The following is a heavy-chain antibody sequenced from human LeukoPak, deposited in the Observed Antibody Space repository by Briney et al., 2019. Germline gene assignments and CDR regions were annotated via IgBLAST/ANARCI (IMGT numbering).Heavy chain of an antibody. Sequence: TGGSLRLSCGASGFIFDTHDMHWVRQAPGKGLEWVAFIRSDGFHTYYADSVKGRFTITRDNSKNTLYLQMNCLIFEDMAVYYCAKPSGSGVDYWGRGTRVTVSS. D-gene: IGHD1-26*01. J-gene: IGHJ4*02. CDR3: AKPSGSGVDY. CDR2: IRSDGFHT. CDR1: GFIFDTHD. V-gene: IGHV3-30*02.